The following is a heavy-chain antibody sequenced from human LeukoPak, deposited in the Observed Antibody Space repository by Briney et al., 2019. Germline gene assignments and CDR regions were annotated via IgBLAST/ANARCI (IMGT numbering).Heavy chain of an antibody. CDR2: ISGSGGST. V-gene: IGHV3-23*01. J-gene: IGHJ4*02. CDR1: GFTFSSYA. D-gene: IGHD2-21*01. Sequence: PGGSLRLSCSASGFTFSSYAMSWVRQAPGEGLEWVSAISGSGGSTYYADSVKGRFTISRDNPKNTLYLQMNSLRAVDTAVYYCAKFLPTHIVVANYYFDYWGQGTLVTVPS. CDR3: AKFLPTHIVVANYYFDY.